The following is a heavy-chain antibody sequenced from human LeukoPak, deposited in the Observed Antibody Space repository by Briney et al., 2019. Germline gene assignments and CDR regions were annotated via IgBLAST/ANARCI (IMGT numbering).Heavy chain of an antibody. CDR3: ARDGPVVPAAIRGGTWFDP. CDR2: INHSGST. CDR1: GGSSSGYY. V-gene: IGHV4-34*01. Sequence: SETLSLTCAVYGGSSSGYYWSWIRQPPGKGLEWIGEINHSGSTNYNPSLKSRVTISVDTSKNQFSLKLSSVTAADTAVYYCARDGPVVPAAIRGGTWFDPWGQGTLVTVSS. D-gene: IGHD2-2*01. J-gene: IGHJ5*02.